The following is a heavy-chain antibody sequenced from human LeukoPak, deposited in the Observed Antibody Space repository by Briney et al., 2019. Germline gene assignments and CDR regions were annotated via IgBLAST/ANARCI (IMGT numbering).Heavy chain of an antibody. CDR3: ARDEVAGSASVEPFDY. CDR1: GFTFSSYG. D-gene: IGHD6-19*01. CDR2: ISYDGSNK. V-gene: IGHV3-30*19. J-gene: IGHJ4*02. Sequence: GGSLRLSCAASGFTFSSYGMHWVRQAPGKGLEWVAVISYDGSNKYYADSVKGRFTISRDNSKNTLYLQMNSLRAEDTAVYYCARDEVAGSASVEPFDYWGQGTLVTVSS.